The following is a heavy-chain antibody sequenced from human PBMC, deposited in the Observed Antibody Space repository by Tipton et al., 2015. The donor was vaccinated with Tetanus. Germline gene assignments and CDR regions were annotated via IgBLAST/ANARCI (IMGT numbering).Heavy chain of an antibody. Sequence: TLSLTCTVSGGSISTYYWNWIRQSPGKGLEWIGYVDYSGTTNYNPSLKSRVSISVDTSKNQFSLKVRSVTSADTAVYYCARIGWLQQNKPAFDIWGQGTVVTVSS. CDR2: VDYSGTT. V-gene: IGHV4-59*01. J-gene: IGHJ3*02. CDR3: ARIGWLQQNKPAFDI. CDR1: GGSISTYY. D-gene: IGHD6-19*01.